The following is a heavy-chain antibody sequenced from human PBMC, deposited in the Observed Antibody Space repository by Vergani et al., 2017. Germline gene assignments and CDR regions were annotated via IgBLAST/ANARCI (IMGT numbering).Heavy chain of an antibody. J-gene: IGHJ5*02. Sequence: QVQLVQSGAEVKKPGASVKVSCKASGYTFTSYYMHWVRQAPGQGLEWMGIINPSGGSTSYAQKFQGRVTISVDTSKNQFSLKLSSVTAADTAVYYCARDGRPPGFDPWGQGTLVTVSS. CDR3: ARDGRPPGFDP. CDR2: INPSGGST. V-gene: IGHV1-46*01. CDR1: GYTFTSYY.